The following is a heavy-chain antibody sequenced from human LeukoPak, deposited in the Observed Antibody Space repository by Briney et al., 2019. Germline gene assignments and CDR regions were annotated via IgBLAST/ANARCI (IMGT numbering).Heavy chain of an antibody. Sequence: SETLSLPCTVSGGSISSYYWSWIRQPAGKGLEWIGRIYTSGSTNHNPSLKSRVTMSVDMSKNQFSLRLSSVTAADTAVYYCAREVRCSTTRCYSLFDYWGQGTLVTVSP. V-gene: IGHV4-4*07. CDR2: IYTSGST. J-gene: IGHJ4*02. CDR1: GGSISSYY. D-gene: IGHD2-2*02. CDR3: AREVRCSTTRCYSLFDY.